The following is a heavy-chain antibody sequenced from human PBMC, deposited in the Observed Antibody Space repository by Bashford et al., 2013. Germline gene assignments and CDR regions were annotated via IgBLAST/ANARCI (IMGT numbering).Heavy chain of an antibody. J-gene: IGHJ4*02. Sequence: ASVKVSCKVSGYTLTELSMHWVRQAPGKGLEWMGGFDPEDGETIYAQKFQGRVTMTEDTSTDTAYMELSSLRSEDTAVYYCARLDYDFWGGGFYYFDYWGQGTLVTVSS. CDR3: ARLDYDFWGGGFYYFDY. CDR1: GYTLTELS. V-gene: IGHV1-24*01. D-gene: IGHD3-3*01. CDR2: FDPEDGET.